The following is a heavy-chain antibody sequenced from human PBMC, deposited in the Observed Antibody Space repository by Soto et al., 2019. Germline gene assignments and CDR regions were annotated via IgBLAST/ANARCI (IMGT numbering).Heavy chain of an antibody. J-gene: IGHJ5*02. Sequence: EMHLVQSGGGLIQPGGSLRLSCAVSGFTVSSHSITWVRQAPGQGLEWVSVLHSDVSTYYVDSVKGRFVISRDNSKNTVYLQMNSLRAEDTAIYYCARELGGSWYNWFAPWGQGTLVTVSS. D-gene: IGHD2-15*01. CDR3: ARELGGSWYNWFAP. V-gene: IGHV3-53*01. CDR1: GFTVSSHS. CDR2: LHSDVST.